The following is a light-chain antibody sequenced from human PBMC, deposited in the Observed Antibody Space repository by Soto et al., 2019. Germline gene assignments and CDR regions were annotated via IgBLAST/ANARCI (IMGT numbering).Light chain of an antibody. CDR1: QNINNW. CDR2: DGS. J-gene: IGKJ1*01. CDR3: QQYDSYSWT. Sequence: DIQMTQSPSTLSASVGDRVTITCRASQNINNWLAWYQQKAGKAPKLLIYDGSSLESGVPARFSGSGSGTEFTFTISSLQSDDFATYYCQQYDSYSWTFGQGTKVDIK. V-gene: IGKV1-5*01.